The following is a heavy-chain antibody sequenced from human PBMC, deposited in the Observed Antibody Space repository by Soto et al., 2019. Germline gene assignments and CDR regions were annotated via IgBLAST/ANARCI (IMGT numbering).Heavy chain of an antibody. CDR1: GFTFSSYG. J-gene: IGHJ6*02. Sequence: QVQLVESGGGVVQPGRSLRLSCAASGFTFSSYGMHWVRQAPGKGLEWVAVIWYDGSNKYYADSVKGRFTISRDNSKNTLYLQMNSLRAEDTAVYYCASDNETMITFGGVIVYYYYYGMDVWGQGTTVTVSS. D-gene: IGHD3-16*02. CDR2: IWYDGSNK. CDR3: ASDNETMITFGGVIVYYYYYGMDV. V-gene: IGHV3-33*01.